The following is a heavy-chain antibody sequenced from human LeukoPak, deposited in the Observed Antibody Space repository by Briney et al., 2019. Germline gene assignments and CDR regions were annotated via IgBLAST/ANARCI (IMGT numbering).Heavy chain of an antibody. V-gene: IGHV3-48*02. D-gene: IGHD6-13*01. CDR2: ISSSSSPI. CDR1: GFTFSSYS. CDR3: ARKKYSSTWADAFDI. J-gene: IGHJ3*02. Sequence: GGSLRLSCAASGFTFSSYSMHCVRQAPGKGLEWVSYISSSSSPISYADSVKGRFTISRDNAKNSLYLQMNSLRDEDTAVYYCARKKYSSTWADAFDIWGQGTMVTVSS.